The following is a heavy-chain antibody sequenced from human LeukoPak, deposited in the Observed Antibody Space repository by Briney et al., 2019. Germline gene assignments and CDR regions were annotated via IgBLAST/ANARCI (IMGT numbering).Heavy chain of an antibody. J-gene: IGHJ6*02. V-gene: IGHV3-48*01. CDR2: ISSDSGTL. CDR1: GFTFSAYH. CDR3: ARYSGSYEVNYYYYYGMDV. D-gene: IGHD1-26*01. Sequence: GGSLRLSCASSGFTFSAYHMNWVRQAPGKGLEWISFISSDSGTLYYADSVKGRFTISRDNAANSLYLQMNNLRAEDTAVYYCARYSGSYEVNYYYYYGMDVWGQGTTVTVSS.